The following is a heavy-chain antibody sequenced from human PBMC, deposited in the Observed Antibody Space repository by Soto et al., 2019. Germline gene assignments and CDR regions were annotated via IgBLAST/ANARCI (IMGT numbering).Heavy chain of an antibody. CDR3: ARNRRRGGSGSRYFDY. Sequence: QVQLQESGPGLVKPSQTLSLTCTVSGGSISSGGYYWSWIRQHPGKGLEWIGYIYYSGSTYYNPSLKSPATITLVPSKNHVSMQLSSVTAADTAVYYCARNRRRGGSGSRYFDYWGQGTLVTVSS. CDR2: IYYSGST. V-gene: IGHV4-31*01. D-gene: IGHD3-10*01. CDR1: GGSISSGGYY. J-gene: IGHJ4*02.